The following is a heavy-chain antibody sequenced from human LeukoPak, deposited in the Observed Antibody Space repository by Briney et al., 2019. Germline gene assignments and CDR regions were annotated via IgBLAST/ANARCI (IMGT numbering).Heavy chain of an antibody. D-gene: IGHD3-22*01. J-gene: IGHJ3*02. V-gene: IGHV1-46*01. CDR1: GNTFTSYY. CDR3: ARGRHYYDSSDYYYEGDAFDI. Sequence: ASVKVSCKASGNTFTSYYMHWVRQAPGQGLECMGIINPSGTSTSYAQKFQGRATMTRDMSTSTVYMELSSLRSEDTAVYYCARGRHYYDSSDYYYEGDAFDIWGQGTMVTVSS. CDR2: INPSGTST.